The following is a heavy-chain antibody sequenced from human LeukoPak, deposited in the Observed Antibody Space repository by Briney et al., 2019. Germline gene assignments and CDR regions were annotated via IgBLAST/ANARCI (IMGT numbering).Heavy chain of an antibody. Sequence: VASVKVSCKASGYTFTGYYMHWVRQAPGQGLEWMGWINPNSGGTNYAQKFQGRVTMTRDTSISTAYMELSRLRSDDTAVYYCARDLDLGRDSTDVHYGDYWGYWGQGTLVTVSS. CDR3: ARDLDLGRDSTDVHYGDYWGY. V-gene: IGHV1-2*02. D-gene: IGHD4-17*01. CDR2: INPNSGGT. CDR1: GYTFTGYY. J-gene: IGHJ4*02.